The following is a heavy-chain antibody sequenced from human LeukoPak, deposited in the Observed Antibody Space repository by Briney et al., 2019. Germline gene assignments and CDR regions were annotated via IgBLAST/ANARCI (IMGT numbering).Heavy chain of an antibody. CDR1: GGSISSFY. CDR3: ARQVDTAMVTN. D-gene: IGHD5-18*01. Sequence: SETLSLTCTVSGGSISSFYWSWIRQPPGKGLEWIGYIYNSGITNYNPSLKSRVTISVDTSKNHFSLKLSSVTAADTAVYYCARQVDTAMVTNWGQGTPVTVSS. V-gene: IGHV4-59*08. CDR2: IYNSGIT. J-gene: IGHJ4*02.